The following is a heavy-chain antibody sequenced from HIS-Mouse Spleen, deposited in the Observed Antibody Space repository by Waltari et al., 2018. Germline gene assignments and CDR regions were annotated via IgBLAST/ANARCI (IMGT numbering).Heavy chain of an antibody. CDR3: ARDGNNWNDVFDY. Sequence: QVQLVESGGGVVQPGRSLRLSCAASGFTFSSYAMHWVRQAPGKGLEWVAVISYDGSNKYYADSVEGRFTISRDNSKNTLYLQMNSLRAEDTAVYYCARDGNNWNDVFDYCGQGTLVTVSS. CDR2: ISYDGSNK. J-gene: IGHJ4*02. CDR1: GFTFSSYA. V-gene: IGHV3-30-3*01. D-gene: IGHD1-20*01.